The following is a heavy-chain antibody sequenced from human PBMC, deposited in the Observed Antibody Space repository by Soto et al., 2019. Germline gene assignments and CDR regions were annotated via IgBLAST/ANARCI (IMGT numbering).Heavy chain of an antibody. D-gene: IGHD5-12*01. J-gene: IGHJ4*02. V-gene: IGHV5-51*01. CDR2: INPGDSDT. CDR3: ARGAGGYNYAY. Sequence: PGESLKISCKGSGYNFANYWIAWVRQVPGKGLGWMGVINPGDSDTRYSLSSQGQVTISVDKSISTASLQWASLKASDTAMYYCARGAGGYNYAYWGQGTLVTVSS. CDR1: GYNFANYW.